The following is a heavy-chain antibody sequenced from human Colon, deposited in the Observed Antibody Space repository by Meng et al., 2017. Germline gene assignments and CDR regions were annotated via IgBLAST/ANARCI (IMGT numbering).Heavy chain of an antibody. CDR3: ARDRKHYGERGWFDP. Sequence: QLEASGPELVQPSQPLSLTCTGSGGSISSGDYYWSWIRQPPGKGLEWIGYIYYSGSTYSNASLKSRVTISIDRSKNQFSLKLSSVTAADTAVYYCARDRKHYGERGWFDPWGQGTLVTVSS. V-gene: IGHV4-30-4*01. J-gene: IGHJ5*02. D-gene: IGHD4-17*01. CDR1: GGSISSGDYY. CDR2: IYYSGST.